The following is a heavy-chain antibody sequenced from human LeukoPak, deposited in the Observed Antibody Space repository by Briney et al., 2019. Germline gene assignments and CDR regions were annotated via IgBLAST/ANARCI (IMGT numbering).Heavy chain of an antibody. CDR2: INPSGGST. V-gene: IGHV1-46*01. J-gene: IGHJ4*02. CDR3: ASHHSDFWSGPAGLC. Sequence: GASVKVSCKASGYTFTSYYMHWVRQAPGQGLEWMGIINPSGGSTSYAQKFQGRVTMTRDTSTSTVHMELSSLRSEDTAVYYCASHHSDFWSGPAGLCWGQGTLVTVSS. D-gene: IGHD3-3*01. CDR1: GYTFTSYY.